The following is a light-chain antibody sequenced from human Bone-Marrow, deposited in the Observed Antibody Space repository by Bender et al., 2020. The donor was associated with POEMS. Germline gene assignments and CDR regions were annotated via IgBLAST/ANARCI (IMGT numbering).Light chain of an antibody. CDR2: GYN. V-gene: IGLV1-40*01. CDR3: QSYDNSLGGWV. J-gene: IGLJ3*02. Sequence: QSVLTQPPSVSGAPGQSVTISCTGSSSNIASGYDINWYQHLPGTAPKLLIYGYNNRPSGVPDRFSGSKSGTSASLAITGLQAEDEGDYYCQSYDNSLGGWVFGGGTKLTVL. CDR1: SSNIASGYD.